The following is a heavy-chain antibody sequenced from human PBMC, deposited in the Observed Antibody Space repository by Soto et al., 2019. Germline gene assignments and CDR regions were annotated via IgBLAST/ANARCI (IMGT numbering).Heavy chain of an antibody. CDR2: ISSQSIYT. CDR3: ARGLTPLAY. CDR1: GFDFGSYY. Sequence: GGSLRLSCVTSGFDFGSYYMTWIRQAPGKGLEWVSHISSQSIYTNYAASVKGRFTISRDNAKNSLYLQMNSLRAEDTAVYYCARGLTPLAYWGQGTLVTVSS. J-gene: IGHJ4*02. V-gene: IGHV3-11*06.